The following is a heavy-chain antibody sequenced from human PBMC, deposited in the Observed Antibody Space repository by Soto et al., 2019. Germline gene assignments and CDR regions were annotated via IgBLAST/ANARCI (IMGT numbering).Heavy chain of an antibody. Sequence: QVQLVESGGGVVQPGRSLRLSCAASGFTFSSYAMHWVRQAPGKGLEWVAVISYDGSNKYYADSVKGRFTISRDNSENTLYLQMNSLRAEDTAVYYCARESDIVATNPTFDYWGQGTLVTVSS. CDR3: ARESDIVATNPTFDY. D-gene: IGHD5-12*01. CDR2: ISYDGSNK. V-gene: IGHV3-30-3*01. CDR1: GFTFSSYA. J-gene: IGHJ4*02.